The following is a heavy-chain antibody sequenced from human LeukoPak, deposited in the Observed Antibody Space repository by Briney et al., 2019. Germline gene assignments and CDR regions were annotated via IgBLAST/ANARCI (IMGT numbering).Heavy chain of an antibody. CDR1: GGSISSYY. CDR2: IYYSGST. CDR3: ARLNSLGYSSGWYPDY. V-gene: IGHV4-59*08. Sequence: RASETLSLTCTVSGGSISSYYWSWIRQPPGKGLEWIGYIYYSGSTYYNPSLKSRVTISVDTSKNQFSLKLSSVTAADTAVYYCARLNSLGYSSGWYPDYWGQGTLVTVSS. J-gene: IGHJ4*02. D-gene: IGHD6-19*01.